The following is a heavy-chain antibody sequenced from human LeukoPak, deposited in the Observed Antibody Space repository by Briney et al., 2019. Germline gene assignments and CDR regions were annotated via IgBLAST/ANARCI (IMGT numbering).Heavy chain of an antibody. CDR1: GYTFNSYD. V-gene: IGHV1-8*03. CDR2: MNPNSGNT. D-gene: IGHD3-16*01. Sequence: ASVKVSCKASGYTFNSYDINWVRQATGQGLEWMGRMNPNSGNTGYAQKFQGRVTITRNTSISTAYMELSSLRSEGTAVYYCARAHMITSYYYYYYMDVWGKGTTVTVSS. CDR3: ARAHMITSYYYYYYMDV. J-gene: IGHJ6*03.